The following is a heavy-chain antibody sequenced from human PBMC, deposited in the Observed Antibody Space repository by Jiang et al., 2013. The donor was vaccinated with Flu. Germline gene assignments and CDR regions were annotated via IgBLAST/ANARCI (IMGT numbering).Heavy chain of an antibody. CDR3: ARHRAEATLSDAFDL. CDR1: GYTFTTHW. CDR2: ISPGDSDA. J-gene: IGHJ3*01. V-gene: IGHV5-51*01. Sequence: GSGYTFTTHWIAWVRQMPGKGLECMGIISPGDSDARYSPSFQGQVTFSADKSIDTAFMQLSSLKASDTAIYFCARHRAEATLSDAFDLWGQGTMVTVSS.